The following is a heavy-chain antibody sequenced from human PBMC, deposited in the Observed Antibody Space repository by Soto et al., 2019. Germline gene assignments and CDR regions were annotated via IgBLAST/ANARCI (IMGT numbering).Heavy chain of an antibody. Sequence: QVQLVQSGAEVKKPGASVKLSCQASEYTFTDYFIHWVPQATGQGLEWMGLINLGGTTTTSAQKLQGRITIIRGSCKRTAYMELSSLRTEDTAGYYCIGEERGMRYFDDWGQGHVVSASS. CDR3: IGEERGMRYFDD. CDR2: INLGGTTT. J-gene: IGHJ4*02. CDR1: EYTFTDYF. V-gene: IGHV1-46*03. D-gene: IGHD3-16*01.